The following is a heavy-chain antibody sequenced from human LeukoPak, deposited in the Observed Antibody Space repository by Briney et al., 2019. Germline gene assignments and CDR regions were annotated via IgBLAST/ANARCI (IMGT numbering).Heavy chain of an antibody. J-gene: IGHJ4*02. V-gene: IGHV3-11*04. D-gene: IGHD3-16*02. CDR2: ISSSGSTI. Sequence: GGSLRLSCAAFGFTFSDYYMSWIRQAPGKGLEWVSYISSSGSTIYYADSVKGRFTISRDNAKNSLYLQMNSLRAEDTAVYYCARNRELSLSFDYWGQGTLVTVSS. CDR3: ARNRELSLSFDY. CDR1: GFTFSDYY.